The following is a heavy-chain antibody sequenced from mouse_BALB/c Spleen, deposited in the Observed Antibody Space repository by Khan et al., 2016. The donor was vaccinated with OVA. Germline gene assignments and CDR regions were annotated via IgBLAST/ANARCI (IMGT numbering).Heavy chain of an antibody. J-gene: IGHJ2*01. Sequence: VQLQQSGTMLARPGASVKMSCKGSGYTFTNYWMHWVKQRPGQGLEWIGVIYPGNSDTNYNQKFKGKAKLTAVTSTSTAYMELNSLTNEDSAVYYCTRNGFGNYESWDYWGQGTTLTVSS. CDR2: IYPGNSDT. CDR1: GYTFTNYW. CDR3: TRNGFGNYESWDY. V-gene: IGHV1-5*01. D-gene: IGHD2-1*01.